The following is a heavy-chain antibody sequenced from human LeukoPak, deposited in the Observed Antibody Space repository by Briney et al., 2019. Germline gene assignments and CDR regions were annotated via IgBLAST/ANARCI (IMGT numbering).Heavy chain of an antibody. CDR3: ARVRSGGWGDYDPLSRGMDA. CDR2: ISSSGSTK. D-gene: IGHD4-17*01. CDR1: GFTFSSYE. V-gene: IGHV3-48*03. J-gene: IGHJ6*04. Sequence: GGSLRLSCAASGFTFSSYEMNWLRQAPGRGVEGVSYISSSGSTKYYAHCVKGRFTISSDNAMNSLYMQINSLRAEDTALYYCARVRSGGWGDYDPLSRGMDAWGKGTTVTVSS.